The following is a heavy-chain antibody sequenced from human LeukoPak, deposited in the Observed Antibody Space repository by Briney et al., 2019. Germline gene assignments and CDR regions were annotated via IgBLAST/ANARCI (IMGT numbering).Heavy chain of an antibody. CDR2: IYYSGST. D-gene: IGHD4-17*01. J-gene: IGHJ4*02. CDR1: GGSISSYY. CDR3: ARDPVTGTPRAPV. Sequence: SETLSLTCTVSGGSISSYYWSWIRQPPGKGLEWIGYIYYSGSTNYNPSLKSRVTMSVDTSKNQFSLKLTSVTAADTAVYYCARDPVTGTPRAPVWGQGILVTVSS. V-gene: IGHV4-59*01.